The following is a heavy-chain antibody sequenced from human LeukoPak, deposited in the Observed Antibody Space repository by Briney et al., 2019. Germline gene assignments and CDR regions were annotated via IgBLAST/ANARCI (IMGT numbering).Heavy chain of an antibody. J-gene: IGHJ4*02. CDR2: ISGSGGGT. CDR3: AKRGVVIRVILVGFHKEAYYFDS. Sequence: GGSLRLSCAVSGISLSNYGMSWVRRAPGKGLEWVAGISGSGGGTNYADSVKGRFTISRDNPKNTLYLQMNRLRADDTAVYFCAKRGVVIRVILVGFHKEAYYFDSWGQGALVTVSS. D-gene: IGHD3-22*01. CDR1: GISLSNYG. V-gene: IGHV3-23*01.